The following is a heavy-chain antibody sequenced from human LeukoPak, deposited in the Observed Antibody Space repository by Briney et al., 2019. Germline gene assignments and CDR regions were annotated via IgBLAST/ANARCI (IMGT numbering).Heavy chain of an antibody. CDR1: GGTFSSYA. J-gene: IGHJ4*02. Sequence: ASVKVSCKASGGTFSSYAISWVRHAPGQGLEWMGGIIPIFGTANYAQKFQGRVTITADESTSTAYMELSSLRSEDTAVYYCASPKGLSGSYFVPKTSAYYFDYWGQGTLVTVSS. CDR3: ASPKGLSGSYFVPKTSAYYFDY. CDR2: IIPIFGTA. V-gene: IGHV1-69*13. D-gene: IGHD1-26*01.